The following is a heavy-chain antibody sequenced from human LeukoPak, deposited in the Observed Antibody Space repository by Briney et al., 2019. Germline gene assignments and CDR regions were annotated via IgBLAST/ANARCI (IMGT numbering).Heavy chain of an antibody. CDR3: TRSIRTSGYYYFDY. CDR1: GFTFGDFA. J-gene: IGHJ4*02. Sequence: GRSLRLSCSPSGFTFGDFALSWVRQAPGKGLEWVGFIRTKGYGGTIDYAASVKGRFTISRDDPKSVAYLQMNSLKTEDTAMYYCTRSIRTSGYYYFDYWGQGTLVTVSS. D-gene: IGHD3-22*01. V-gene: IGHV3-49*04. CDR2: IRTKGYGGTI.